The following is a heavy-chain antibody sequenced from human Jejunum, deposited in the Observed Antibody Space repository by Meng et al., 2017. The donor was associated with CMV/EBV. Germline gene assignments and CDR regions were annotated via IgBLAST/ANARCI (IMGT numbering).Heavy chain of an antibody. CDR2: IHDTGST. CDR1: GGSIGRGDYS. J-gene: IGHJ4*02. D-gene: IGHD3-3*01. Sequence: QVRRQEPAPRLVKPSHPLSLTCAVSGGSIGRGDYSWSWFRQPPGKGLEWIGYIHDTGSTYYNPSLKSRVDISLGTSRNHFSLTLSSVTAEDTAVYFCARGSIFVSFDSWGQGTLVTVSS. CDR3: ARGSIFVSFDS. V-gene: IGHV4-30-4*08.